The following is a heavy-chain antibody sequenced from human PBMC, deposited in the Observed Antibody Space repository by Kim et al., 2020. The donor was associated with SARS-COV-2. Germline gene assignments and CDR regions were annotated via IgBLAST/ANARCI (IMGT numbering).Heavy chain of an antibody. V-gene: IGHV3-23*01. J-gene: IGHJ4*02. Sequence: GGSLRLSCAASGFTFSNYAMSWVRQAPGKGLEWVSAISGSGGSTYYADSVKGRFTISRDNSKNTLYLQMNTLRAEDMAVYYCAKFNANGYKAVDYWGQGTLVTVSS. CDR3: AKFNANGYKAVDY. CDR2: ISGSGGST. D-gene: IGHD5-12*01. CDR1: GFTFSNYA.